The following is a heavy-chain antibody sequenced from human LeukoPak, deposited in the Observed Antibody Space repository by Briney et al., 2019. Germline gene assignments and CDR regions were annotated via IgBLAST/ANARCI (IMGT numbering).Heavy chain of an antibody. J-gene: IGHJ3*01. Sequence: GGSLRLSCAASGFTFSSYSMNWVRQAPGKGLEWVASIKEDGREKLYVESLEGRLTIARDNAKESLHLQMRNLRVEDTAVYYCTRALGHSVLAFDVWGQGTVVIVS. D-gene: IGHD3-16*01. CDR3: TRALGHSVLAFDV. V-gene: IGHV3-7*03. CDR2: IKEDGREK. CDR1: GFTFSSYS.